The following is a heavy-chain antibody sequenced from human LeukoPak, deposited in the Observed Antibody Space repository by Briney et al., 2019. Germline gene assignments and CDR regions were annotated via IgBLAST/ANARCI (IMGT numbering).Heavy chain of an antibody. CDR3: ATTAGNYYDSSGYYSFDY. J-gene: IGHJ4*02. CDR1: GGTFSSYA. V-gene: IGHV1-69*05. D-gene: IGHD3-22*01. CDR2: IIPIFGTA. Sequence: VASVTVSCKASGGTFSSYAISWVRQAPGQGLEWMGGIIPIFGTANYAQKFQGRVTITTDESTSTAYMELSSLRSEDTAVYYCATTAGNYYDSSGYYSFDYWGQGTLVTVSS.